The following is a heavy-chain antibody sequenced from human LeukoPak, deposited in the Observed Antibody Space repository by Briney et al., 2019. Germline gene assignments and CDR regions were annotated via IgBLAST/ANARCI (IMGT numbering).Heavy chain of an antibody. D-gene: IGHD1-26*01. Sequence: PSETLSLTCTVSGGSISNYYWNWIRQRPGKGLEWVGHISYSGGTKYNPSLQSRVTISIDTSKNQFSLNLSSVTTADTAVYYCARRVIVSAAGVPDTWLDPWGQGILVTVSS. CDR2: ISYSGGT. CDR1: GGSISNYY. V-gene: IGHV4-59*08. CDR3: ARRVIVSAAGVPDTWLDP. J-gene: IGHJ5*02.